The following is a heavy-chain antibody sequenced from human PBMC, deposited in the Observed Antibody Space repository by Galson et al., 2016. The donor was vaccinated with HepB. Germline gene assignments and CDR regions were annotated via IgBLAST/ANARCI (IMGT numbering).Heavy chain of an antibody. CDR2: ISSDSGTI. Sequence: SLRLSCAASKFTFSTYTMHWVRQAPGKGLEWVSYISSDSGTIYYADSVKGRFTLARDNAKNSLYLQMNSLRAEDTAVYYCARTAFSYSGSYWWFHPWGQGTLVTVSS. V-gene: IGHV3-48*01. CDR1: KFTFSTYT. CDR3: ARTAFSYSGSYWWFHP. D-gene: IGHD1-26*01. J-gene: IGHJ5*02.